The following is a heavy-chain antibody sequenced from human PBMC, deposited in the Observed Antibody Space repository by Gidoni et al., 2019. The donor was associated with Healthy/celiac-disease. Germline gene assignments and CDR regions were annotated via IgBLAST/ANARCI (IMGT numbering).Heavy chain of an antibody. CDR3: TRTDIVLMVYAIDY. D-gene: IGHD2-8*01. CDR1: GFTFGDYA. CDR2: IRSKAYGGTT. V-gene: IGHV3-49*04. Sequence: EVQLVESGGGLVQPGRSLRLSCTASGFTFGDYAMSWVRQAPGKGLEWVGFIRSKAYGGTTEYAASVKGRFTISRDDSKSIAYLQMNSLKTEDTAVYYCTRTDIVLMVYAIDYWGQGTLVTVSS. J-gene: IGHJ4*02.